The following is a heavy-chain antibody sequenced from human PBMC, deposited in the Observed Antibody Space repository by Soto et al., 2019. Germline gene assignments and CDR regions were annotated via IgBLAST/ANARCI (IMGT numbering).Heavy chain of an antibody. V-gene: IGHV3-7*01. J-gene: IGHJ4*02. CDR1: GFTFSSYW. CDR2: IEQDGREE. D-gene: IGHD3-10*01. Sequence: GGSLRLSCAASGFTFSSYWMSWVRQAPGRGLEWVASIEQDGREENYVDFVKGRFTISRDNAKNSLYLQMNSLRADDTAVYYCAKRNYASGSYSHWGQGTLVTVSS. CDR3: AKRNYASGSYSH.